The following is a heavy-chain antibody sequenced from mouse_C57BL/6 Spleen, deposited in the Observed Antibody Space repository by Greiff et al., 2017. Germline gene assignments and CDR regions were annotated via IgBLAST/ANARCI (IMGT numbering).Heavy chain of an antibody. Sequence: EVQRVESGGGLVKPGGSLKLSCAASGFTFSDYGMHWVRQAPEKGLEWVGYISSGSSTINYADTVKGRFTISRDNAKNTLFLQMTSLRSEDAAMCDCARELLLYYFDYWGQGTTLTVSS. D-gene: IGHD2-12*01. CDR3: ARELLLYYFDY. CDR2: ISSGSSTI. V-gene: IGHV5-17*01. J-gene: IGHJ2*01. CDR1: GFTFSDYG.